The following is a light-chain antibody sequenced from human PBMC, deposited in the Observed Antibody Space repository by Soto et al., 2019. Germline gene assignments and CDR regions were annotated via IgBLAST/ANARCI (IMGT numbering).Light chain of an antibody. CDR2: EVS. CDR3: CSYASSSTLV. J-gene: IGLJ2*01. CDR1: SGDVGGYNF. V-gene: IGLV2-14*01. Sequence: QSALTQPASVSGSPGQSITISCTGTSGDVGGYNFVSWYQQHPGKAPKLMIYEVSNRPSGVSNRFSGSKSGNTASLTISGLQAEDEADYYCCSYASSSTLVFGGGTKLTVL.